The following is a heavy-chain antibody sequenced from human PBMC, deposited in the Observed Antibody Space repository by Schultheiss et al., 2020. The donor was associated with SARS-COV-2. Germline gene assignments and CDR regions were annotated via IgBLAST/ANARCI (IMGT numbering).Heavy chain of an antibody. D-gene: IGHD2-2*01. CDR3: ARDRIVVVAAQYGMDV. Sequence: SETLSLTCTVSGGSISSYYWSWIRQPPGKGLEWIGYIYYSGSTYYNPSLKSRVTISVDKSKNQFSLKLSSVTAADTAIYYCARDRIVVVAAQYGMDVWGQGTTVTVSS. CDR1: GGSISSYY. V-gene: IGHV4-59*12. J-gene: IGHJ6*02. CDR2: IYYSGST.